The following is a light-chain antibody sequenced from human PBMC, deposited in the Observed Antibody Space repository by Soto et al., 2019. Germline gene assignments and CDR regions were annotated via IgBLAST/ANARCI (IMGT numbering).Light chain of an antibody. CDR1: SSDVGGYNY. J-gene: IGLJ2*01. CDR2: EVS. Sequence: QSVLTQPPSASGSPGQSVTISCTGTSSDVGGYNYVSWYQQHPGKAPKLMIYEVSNRPSGVSNRFSGSKSGNTASLTISGLQAEDEADYYCSSFRSTTTLFGGGTQLTVL. V-gene: IGLV2-14*01. CDR3: SSFRSTTTL.